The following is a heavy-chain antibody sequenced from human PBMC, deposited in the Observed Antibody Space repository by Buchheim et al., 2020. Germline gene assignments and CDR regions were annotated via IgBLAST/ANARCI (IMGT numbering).Heavy chain of an antibody. V-gene: IGHV3-30*03. J-gene: IGHJ4*02. CDR3: AVGPTIDY. CDR1: GFSFSTYG. Sequence: QVQMVESGGGVVQPGRSLRLSCAASGFSFSTYGMHWVRQAPGKGLEWLADISYDGNNNKYADSVKGRFIISRDNSKNTLYLQMNNLRPEDTAVYYCAVGPTIDYWGQGTL. CDR2: ISYDGNNN. D-gene: IGHD1-26*01.